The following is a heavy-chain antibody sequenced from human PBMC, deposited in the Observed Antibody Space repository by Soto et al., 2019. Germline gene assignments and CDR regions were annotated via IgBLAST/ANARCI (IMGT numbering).Heavy chain of an antibody. CDR1: GGIFSTYA. Sequence: QVQLVQSGAEVKKPGSSVKVSCKASGGIFSTYAISWLRQAPGQGLEWMGGIIPIFGTPNYAQRFQGRVTITADESTSTAYMELSRLRSEDTAVYYCARDRYVYVSPNYYNSIEFWGQDTLVTVSS. J-gene: IGHJ1*01. CDR3: ARDRYVYVSPNYYNSIEF. CDR2: IIPIFGTP. D-gene: IGHD3-10*01. V-gene: IGHV1-69*01.